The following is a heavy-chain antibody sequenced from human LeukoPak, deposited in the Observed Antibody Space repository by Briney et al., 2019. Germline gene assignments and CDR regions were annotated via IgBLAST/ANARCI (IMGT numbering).Heavy chain of an antibody. CDR2: IYYSRST. Sequence: PSETLSLTXTVSGGSISSSSYYWGWIGQPPGKGLEWIGSIYYSRSTYYNPSIKSRVTISVDTSKNQFSLKLSSVTAADTAVYYCAVYCSSTSCYISEDFDYWGQGTLVTVSS. D-gene: IGHD2-2*02. CDR1: GGSISSSSYY. CDR3: AVYCSSTSCYISEDFDY. V-gene: IGHV4-39*01. J-gene: IGHJ4*02.